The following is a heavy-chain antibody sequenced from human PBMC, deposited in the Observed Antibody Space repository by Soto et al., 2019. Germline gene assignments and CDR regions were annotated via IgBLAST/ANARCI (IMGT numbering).Heavy chain of an antibody. J-gene: IGHJ4*02. CDR3: AKSLYFYDSSPSDS. D-gene: IGHD3-22*01. CDR2: IGSDGGDT. Sequence: VQLVESGGAEVQAGGSLRLSCAASGFSFEDFAMHWVRQRPGKGLEWVSLIGSDGGDTHYLDFVKGRFTISRDNNRNALYLQMNSLRAEDTAFYYCAKSLYFYDSSPSDSWGRGTLVTVSS. V-gene: IGHV3-43D*04. CDR1: GFSFEDFA.